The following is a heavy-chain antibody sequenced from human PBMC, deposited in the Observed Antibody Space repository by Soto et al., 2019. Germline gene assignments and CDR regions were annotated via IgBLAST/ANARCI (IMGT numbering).Heavy chain of an antibody. J-gene: IGHJ4*02. CDR1: GGSISSGGYY. D-gene: IGHD6-13*01. CDR2: IYYSGST. Sequence: SETLSLTCTVSGGSISSGGYYWSWIRQHPGKGLEWIGYIYYSGSTYYDPSLKSRVTISVDTSKNQFSLKLSSVTAADTAVYYCASERPPPSPAGLIDYWGQGTLVTVSS. CDR3: ASERPPPSPAGLIDY. V-gene: IGHV4-31*03.